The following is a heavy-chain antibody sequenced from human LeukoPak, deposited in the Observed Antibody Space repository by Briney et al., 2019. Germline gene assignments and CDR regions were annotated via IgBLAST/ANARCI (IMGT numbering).Heavy chain of an antibody. CDR3: VRDSNYHPDC. J-gene: IGHJ4*02. V-gene: IGHV3-74*01. D-gene: IGHD4-11*01. Sequence: GGSLRLSCAASEFAFSTYNMNWVRQAPGKGLVWVSRIISDGSSTSYADSVKGRFTMSRDNVKNTLYLQMNSLRAEDTAVYYCVRDSNYHPDCWGQGTLVTVSS. CDR2: IISDGSST. CDR1: EFAFSTYN.